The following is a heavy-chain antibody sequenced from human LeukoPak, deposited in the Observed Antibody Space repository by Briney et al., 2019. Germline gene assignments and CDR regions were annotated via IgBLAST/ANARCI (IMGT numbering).Heavy chain of an antibody. CDR1: GGSISSSSYY. J-gene: IGHJ4*02. Sequence: SVTLSLTCTVSGGSISSSSYYWGWIRQPPGKGLGWIESIYYSGSTYYNPSLKSRVTISVDTSKNQFSLKLSSVTAADTAVYYCARQWGEPRFDYWGQGTLATVSS. D-gene: IGHD3-10*01. CDR3: ARQWGEPRFDY. CDR2: IYYSGST. V-gene: IGHV4-39*01.